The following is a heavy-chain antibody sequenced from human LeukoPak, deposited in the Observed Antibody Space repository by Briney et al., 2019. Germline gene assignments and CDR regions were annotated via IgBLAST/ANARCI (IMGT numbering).Heavy chain of an antibody. CDR1: GFTFKDSG. CDR3: ALDCCTGSRFDH. CDR2: IRFDGSDK. J-gene: IGHJ4*02. V-gene: IGHV3-30*02. D-gene: IGHD2-8*02. Sequence: GGSLRLSCAASGFTFKDSGMHWVRQAPGKGLEWVAFIRFDGSDKYYPDSVKGRFTISRDNSKNILYLQMNSLTVEDTAVYYCALDCCTGSRFDHWGQGTLVTVSS.